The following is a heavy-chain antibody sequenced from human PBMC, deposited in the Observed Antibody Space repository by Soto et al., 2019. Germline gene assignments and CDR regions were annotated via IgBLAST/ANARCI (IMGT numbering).Heavy chain of an antibody. Sequence: QVQLVESGGGVVQPGRSLRLSCAASRFSFSTYAIHWVRQAPGKGLEWVAGISYDGGNEYYTDSVKGRFTISRDNSKSTLYLKMNSLGPDGTAVYYCARDRSGSHEIDDSLDIWGRGTMVTVSS. D-gene: IGHD1-26*01. CDR1: RFSFSTYA. CDR3: ARDRSGSHEIDDSLDI. V-gene: IGHV3-30-3*01. CDR2: ISYDGGNE. J-gene: IGHJ3*02.